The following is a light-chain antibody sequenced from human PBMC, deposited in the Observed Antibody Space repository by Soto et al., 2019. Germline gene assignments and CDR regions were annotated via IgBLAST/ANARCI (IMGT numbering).Light chain of an antibody. Sequence: DIQMTQSPSSLSASVGDRVSITCRASQSISRRLNWYQHKPGKAPKLLIFSASILQSGAPSRFSGSGSGTDFTLTISTLQPDDFATYCCQQSYGAPPTFGQGTKVEIK. CDR1: QSISRR. CDR3: QQSYGAPPT. CDR2: SAS. V-gene: IGKV1-39*01. J-gene: IGKJ1*01.